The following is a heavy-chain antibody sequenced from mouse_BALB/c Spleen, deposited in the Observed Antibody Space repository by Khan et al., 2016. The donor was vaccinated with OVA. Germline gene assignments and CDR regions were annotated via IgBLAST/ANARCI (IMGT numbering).Heavy chain of an antibody. CDR2: IWSDGKT. D-gene: IGHD2-4*01. CDR3: ARNTHMMTTVMDY. V-gene: IGHV2-6*02. J-gene: IGHJ4*01. Sequence: QMQLEESGPGLVAPSQSLSITCTVSGFSLTSYGVHWVRQPPGKGLEWLVVIWSDGKTTYNSTLKSRLSISKDNSKSQVFLKMNSLQTDDTAMYYCARNTHMMTTVMDYWGQGTSVTVSS. CDR1: GFSLTSYG.